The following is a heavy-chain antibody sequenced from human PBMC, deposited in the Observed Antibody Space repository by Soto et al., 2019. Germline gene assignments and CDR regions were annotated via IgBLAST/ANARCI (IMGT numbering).Heavy chain of an antibody. V-gene: IGHV4-34*01. CDR3: ARRVIVVVIGVP. Sequence: SETLSLTCAVYGGSFSGYYWSWIRQPPGKGLEWIGEINHSGSTNYNPSLKSRVTISVDTSKNQFSLKLSSVTAADTAVYYCARRVIVVVIGVPWGQGTLVTVSS. D-gene: IGHD3-22*01. CDR1: GGSFSGYY. CDR2: INHSGST. J-gene: IGHJ5*02.